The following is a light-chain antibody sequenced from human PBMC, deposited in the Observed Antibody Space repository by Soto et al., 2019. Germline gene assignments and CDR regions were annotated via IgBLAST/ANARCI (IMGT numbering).Light chain of an antibody. Sequence: AIQMTQSPSSLSASVGDRVTITCRASQGIRNALGWYQQRPGKAPKLLIYATSKLQTGVPSRFSGSGSGTDFTLTISSLQPEDFATYYCLQDYSYPLTFGQGTKVEIK. CDR2: ATS. J-gene: IGKJ1*01. CDR3: LQDYSYPLT. V-gene: IGKV1-6*01. CDR1: QGIRNA.